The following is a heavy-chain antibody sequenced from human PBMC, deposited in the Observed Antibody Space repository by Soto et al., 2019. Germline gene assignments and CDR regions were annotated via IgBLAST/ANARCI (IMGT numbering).Heavy chain of an antibody. CDR2: IYYCGST. J-gene: IGHJ6*02. CDR1: GGSISSGGYY. Sequence: QVQLQESGPGLVKPSQTLSLTCTVSGGSISSGGYYWSWIRQHPGKGLEWIGYIYYCGSTYYNPSLNRRVTTSVDTSKNQFSLKLSSVTAADTAVYYCARDFYDSSGYQVHYYGMDVWGQGTTVTVSS. D-gene: IGHD3-22*01. V-gene: IGHV4-31*03. CDR3: ARDFYDSSGYQVHYYGMDV.